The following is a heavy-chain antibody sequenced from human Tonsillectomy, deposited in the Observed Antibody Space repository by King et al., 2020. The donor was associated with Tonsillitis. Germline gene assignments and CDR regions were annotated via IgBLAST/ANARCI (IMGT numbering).Heavy chain of an antibody. D-gene: IGHD1-7*01. CDR2: ISSSGATI. CDR1: GFIFSDYY. CDR3: ARERDNYNYDFDY. V-gene: IGHV3-11*01. J-gene: IGHJ4*02. Sequence: VQLVESGGTLVKPGGSLRLSCAASGFIFSDYYMTWLRQAPGKGLEWVSYISSSGATIHYVDSVKGRFTISRDNTKNSLFLHMNSLRAEDTAVYYCARERDNYNYDFDYWGQGTLVTVSS.